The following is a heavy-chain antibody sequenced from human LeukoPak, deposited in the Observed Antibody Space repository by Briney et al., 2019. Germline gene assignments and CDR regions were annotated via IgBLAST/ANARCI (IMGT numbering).Heavy chain of an antibody. CDR1: GYTFSDHY. Sequence: GSLRLSCAVPGYTFSDHYIDWVRQAPGKGLEWIGAIYYSGATYYNPSLKSRVTISVDTSKNEVSLKLSSVTVADTAVYYCAGNDFYYFDYWGQGTLVTVSS. CDR2: IYYSGAT. J-gene: IGHJ4*02. D-gene: IGHD1-1*01. CDR3: AGNDFYYFDY. V-gene: IGHV4-38-2*01.